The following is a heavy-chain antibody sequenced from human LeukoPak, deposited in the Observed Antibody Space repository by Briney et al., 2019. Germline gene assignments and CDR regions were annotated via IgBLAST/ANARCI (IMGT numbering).Heavy chain of an antibody. Sequence: KPSETLSLTCTVSGGSISSYYWSWIRQPPGKGLEWIGYIYYSGSTNYNPSLTSRVTISVDTSKNQFSLKLSSVTAADTAVYYCARVPNPTVATTSDKYYMDVWGRGTTVTVSS. CDR3: ARVPNPTVATTSDKYYMDV. CDR1: GGSISSYY. J-gene: IGHJ6*03. D-gene: IGHD5-12*01. CDR2: IYYSGST. V-gene: IGHV4-59*01.